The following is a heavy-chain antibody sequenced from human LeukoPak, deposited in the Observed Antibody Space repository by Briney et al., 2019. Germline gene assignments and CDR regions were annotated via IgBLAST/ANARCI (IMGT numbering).Heavy chain of an antibody. J-gene: IGHJ4*02. Sequence: RASVKVSCKASEYTFTGYYMHWVRQAPGQGLEWMGWINPNSGGTNYAQKFQGRVTMTRDTSISTAYMELSRLRSDDTAVYYCARVLLRRFGESNHCMGYWGQGTLVTVSS. D-gene: IGHD3-10*01. CDR1: EYTFTGYY. V-gene: IGHV1-2*02. CDR2: INPNSGGT. CDR3: ARVLLRRFGESNHCMGY.